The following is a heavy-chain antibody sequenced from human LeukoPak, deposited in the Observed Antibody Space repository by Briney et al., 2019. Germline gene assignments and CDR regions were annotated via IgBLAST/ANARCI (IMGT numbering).Heavy chain of an antibody. CDR1: GGSFSGYY. CDR2: INHSGST. V-gene: IGHV4-34*01. Sequence: SETLSLTCAVYGGSFSGYYWSWIRQPPGKGLEWIGEINHSGSTNYNPSLKSRVTISVDTSKNQFSLKLSSVTAADTAVYYCAQVHGNWFDPWGQGTLVPVSS. CDR3: AQVHGNWFDP. J-gene: IGHJ5*02.